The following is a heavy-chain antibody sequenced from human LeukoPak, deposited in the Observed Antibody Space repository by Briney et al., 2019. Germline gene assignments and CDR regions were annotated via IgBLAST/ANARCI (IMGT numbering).Heavy chain of an antibody. V-gene: IGHV3-48*01. CDR2: ISSSSSTI. D-gene: IGHD3-22*01. J-gene: IGHJ4*02. Sequence: PGGSLRLSCAASGFTFSSYSMNWVRQAPGKGPEWVSYISSSSSTIYYADSVKGRFTISRDNAKNSLYLQMNSLRAEDTAVYYCARESGGYYYDSSGYKIDYWGQGTLVTVSS. CDR1: GFTFSSYS. CDR3: ARESGGYYYDSSGYKIDY.